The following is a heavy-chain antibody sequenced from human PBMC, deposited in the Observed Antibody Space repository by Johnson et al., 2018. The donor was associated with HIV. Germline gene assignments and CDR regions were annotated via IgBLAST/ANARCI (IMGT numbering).Heavy chain of an antibody. D-gene: IGHD3-10*01. CDR1: GFTFSSYD. V-gene: IGHV3-13*01. Sequence: VQLVESGGGLVQPGGSLRLSCAASGFTFSSYDMHWVRQATGKGLEWVSGIGSAGDSYYQGSVKGRFPISRENAKNSLYLQMHSRRAGDTAFYYCARVGAFGDGISLGAFDIWGQGTMVTVSS. CDR3: ARVGAFGDGISLGAFDI. J-gene: IGHJ3*02. CDR2: IGSAGDS.